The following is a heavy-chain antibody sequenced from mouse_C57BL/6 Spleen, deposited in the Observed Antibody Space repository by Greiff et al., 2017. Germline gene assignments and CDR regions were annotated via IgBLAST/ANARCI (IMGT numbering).Heavy chain of an antibody. V-gene: IGHV5-16*01. J-gene: IGHJ1*03. CDR3: ARDPYYCYGSSCWYFDV. D-gene: IGHD1-1*01. CDR2: INYDSGRT. Sequence: EVQLLQSEGGLVQPGTSMKLSCTASGFTFSDYYMAWVRQVPEKGLEWVANINYDSGRTYYLDSLKSRFIISRDNAKNTLYLQMSSLKSADSATYYCARDPYYCYGSSCWYFDVWGTGTTVTVSA. CDR1: GFTFSDYY.